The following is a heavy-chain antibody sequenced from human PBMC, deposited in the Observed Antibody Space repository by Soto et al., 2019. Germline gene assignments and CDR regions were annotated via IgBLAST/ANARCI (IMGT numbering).Heavy chain of an antibody. CDR2: ISGSGGYT. J-gene: IGHJ6*03. CDR3: AKGNTPHYYQYLDV. Sequence: GGSLRLSCAASTFTFNNYAMTWVRQAPGRGLEWVSAISGSGGYTYYADSVKGRFTISRDNSKNTLYLQMNSLRAEDTAVYYYAKGNTPHYYQYLDVWGKGTTVTVSS. D-gene: IGHD2-15*01. V-gene: IGHV3-23*01. CDR1: TFTFNNYA.